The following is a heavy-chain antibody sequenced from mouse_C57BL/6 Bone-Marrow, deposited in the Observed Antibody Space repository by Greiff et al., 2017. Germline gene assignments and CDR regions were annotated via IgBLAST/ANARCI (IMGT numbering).Heavy chain of an antibody. V-gene: IGHV1-15*01. D-gene: IGHD2-4*01. CDR2: IDPETGGT. CDR1: GYTFTDYE. J-gene: IGHJ2*01. Sequence: VKVVESGAELVRPGASVTLSCKASGYTFTDYEMHWVKQTPVHGLEWIGAIDPETGGTAYNQKFKGKAILTADKSSSTAYMELRSLTSEDSAVYYCTDDYDNYWGQGTTLTVSS. CDR3: TDDYDNY.